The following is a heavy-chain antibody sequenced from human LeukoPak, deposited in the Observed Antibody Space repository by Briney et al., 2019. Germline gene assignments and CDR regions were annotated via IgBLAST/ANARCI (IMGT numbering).Heavy chain of an antibody. CDR3: ARARGSYSFDC. D-gene: IGHD1-26*01. J-gene: IGHJ4*02. CDR1: GFTFSDYY. Sequence: KTGGPLRLSCAASGFTFSDYYKSWNRQAPGKGREWVSYISNSDNHIYYEHSEKGRFIIPRDNAKNSLYLQMNSLRAEDAAVYYCARARGSYSFDCWGQGTLVTVSS. CDR2: ISNSDNHI. V-gene: IGHV3-11*04.